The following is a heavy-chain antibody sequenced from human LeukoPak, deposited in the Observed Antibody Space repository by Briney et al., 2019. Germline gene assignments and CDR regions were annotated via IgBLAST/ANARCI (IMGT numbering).Heavy chain of an antibody. CDR3: VTRVKSTGDY. J-gene: IGHJ4*02. CDR1: GFTFSNVW. Sequence: PGGSLRLSCEASGFTFSNVWTNWVRQAPGKGLEWIGRIKTKTDGGTTEYAAPVKGRFTISRDDSKNTVYLQMNSLKTEDTALYYCVTRVKSTGDYWGQGTLVTVSS. D-gene: IGHD1-1*01. V-gene: IGHV3-15*01. CDR2: IKTKTDGGTT.